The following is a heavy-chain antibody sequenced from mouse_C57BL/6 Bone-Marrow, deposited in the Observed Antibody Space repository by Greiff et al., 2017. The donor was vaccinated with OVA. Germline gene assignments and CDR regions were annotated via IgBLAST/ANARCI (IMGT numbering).Heavy chain of an antibody. CDR2: IRSKSNNYAT. Sequence: DVMLVESGGGLVQPKGSLKLSCAASGFSFNTYAMNWVRQAPGKGLEWVARIRSKSNNYATYYADSVKDRFTISRDDSESMLYLQMNNLKTEDTAMYYCVRPIYYYGSSYEYWGQGTLVTVSA. D-gene: IGHD1-1*01. V-gene: IGHV10-1*01. J-gene: IGHJ3*01. CDR3: VRPIYYYGSSYEY. CDR1: GFSFNTYA.